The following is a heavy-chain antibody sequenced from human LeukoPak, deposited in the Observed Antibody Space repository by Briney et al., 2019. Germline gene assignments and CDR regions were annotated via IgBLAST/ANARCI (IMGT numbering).Heavy chain of an antibody. V-gene: IGHV1-69*05. Sequence: AASVKVSCKASGGTFSSYAISWVRQAPGQGLEWMGGIIPIFGTANYAQKFQGRVTITTDESTSTAYMELSSLRSEDTAVYYCARGLWLWLSFGWFDPWGQGTLVTVSS. CDR2: IIPIFGTA. CDR3: ARGLWLWLSFGWFDP. J-gene: IGHJ5*02. D-gene: IGHD5-18*01. CDR1: GGTFSSYA.